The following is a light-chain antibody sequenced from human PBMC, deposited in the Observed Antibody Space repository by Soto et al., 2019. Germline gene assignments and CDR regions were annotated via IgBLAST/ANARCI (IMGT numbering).Light chain of an antibody. J-gene: IGKJ4*01. V-gene: IGKV1-39*01. Sequence: DIQMTQSPSSLSASVGDRVTITCRASQNIHNFLNWYQQKPGKAPNLLIYSASSLQSGVPSRFSGSGFGTDFTLTISSRQPEDFATYYCQQTYSSPLTFGGGTKVEIK. CDR1: QNIHNF. CDR2: SAS. CDR3: QQTYSSPLT.